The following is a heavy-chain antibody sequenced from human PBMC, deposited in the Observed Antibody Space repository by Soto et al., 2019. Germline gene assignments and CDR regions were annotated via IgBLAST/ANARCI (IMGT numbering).Heavy chain of an antibody. CDR1: GYTFTSYA. Sequence: QVQLVQSGAEEKKPGASVKVSCKASGYTFTSYAMHWVRQAPGQRLEWMGWINAGNGNTKYSQKFQGRVTITRDTSASTAYVELSSLRSEDTAVYYCARAPGGMFVDYWGQGTLVTVSS. CDR2: INAGNGNT. J-gene: IGHJ4*02. D-gene: IGHD3-16*01. V-gene: IGHV1-3*05. CDR3: ARAPGGMFVDY.